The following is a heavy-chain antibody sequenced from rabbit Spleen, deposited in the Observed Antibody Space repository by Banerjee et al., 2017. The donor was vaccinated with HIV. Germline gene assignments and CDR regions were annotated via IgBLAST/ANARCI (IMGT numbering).Heavy chain of an antibody. V-gene: IGHV1S45*01. D-gene: IGHD1-1*01. J-gene: IGHJ6*01. Sequence: QEQLEESEGGLVKPGASLTLTCTASGFSFSSSYWICWVRQAPGKGLEWISCIAGSSSGFTYSATWAKGRFTISKTSSTTVTLQMTSLTVADTATYFCARDTSSSFSSYGMDLWGPGTLVTVS. CDR3: ARDTSSSFSSYGMDL. CDR1: GFSFSSSYW. CDR2: IAGSSSGFT.